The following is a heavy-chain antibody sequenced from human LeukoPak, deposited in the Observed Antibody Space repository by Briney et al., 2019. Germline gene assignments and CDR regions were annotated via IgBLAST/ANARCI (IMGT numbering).Heavy chain of an antibody. D-gene: IGHD3-22*01. J-gene: IGHJ4*02. CDR3: ARDGLYYYDSSGLYYFDY. CDR1: GFTFSSYG. V-gene: IGHV3-30*03. CDR2: ISYDGSNK. Sequence: GGSLRLSCAASGFTFSSYGMHWVRQAPGKGLEWVAVISYDGSNKYYADSVKGRFTIPRDNSKNTLYLQMNSLRAEDTAVYYCARDGLYYYDSSGLYYFDYWGQGTLVTVSS.